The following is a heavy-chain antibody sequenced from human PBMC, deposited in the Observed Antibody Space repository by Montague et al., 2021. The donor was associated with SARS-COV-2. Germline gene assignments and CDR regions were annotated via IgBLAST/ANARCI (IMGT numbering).Heavy chain of an antibody. CDR3: ARDPGNKVGSTRYFSMDV. D-gene: IGHD1-26*01. CDR2: TYYRSKWYN. V-gene: IGHV6-1*01. CDR1: GDSVSDNTAA. Sequence: CAISGDSVSDNTAAWNWIRQPPSRGLEWLGRTYYRSKWYNDYAISVNSRITINPDTSKNQFSLQLDSVTPEDTAVYYCARDPGNKVGSTRYFSMDVWGQGTTVTVSS. J-gene: IGHJ6*02.